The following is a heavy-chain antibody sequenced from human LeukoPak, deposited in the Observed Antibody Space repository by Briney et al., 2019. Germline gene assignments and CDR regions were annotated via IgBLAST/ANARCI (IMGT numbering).Heavy chain of an antibody. CDR3: VGTKQRLSFDI. D-gene: IGHD6-25*01. CDR2: IHYSGST. V-gene: IGHV4-59*08. Sequence: SETLSLTCTVSGGSISNYYWSWIRQPPGKGLEWIGYIHYSGSTNYNPSLKTRVTTSVDASKNQFFLKVTSVTAADTAVYYCVGTKQRLSFDIWGQGTMVTVSS. J-gene: IGHJ3*02. CDR1: GGSISNYY.